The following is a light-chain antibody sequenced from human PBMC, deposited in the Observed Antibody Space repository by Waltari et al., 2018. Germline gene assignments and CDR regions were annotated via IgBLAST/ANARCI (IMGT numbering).Light chain of an antibody. Sequence: SYELTQPPSVSVSPGPTASITCSGDKWGAQYSSCYQQNPGQSPVLVIYQDTKRPSGSPERVAGSNAGNTATLTISGTQAMDEADYYGQAGDSSTPYVFGTGTKVTVL. V-gene: IGLV3-1*01. CDR1: KWGAQY. CDR2: QDT. CDR3: QAGDSSTPYV. J-gene: IGLJ1*01.